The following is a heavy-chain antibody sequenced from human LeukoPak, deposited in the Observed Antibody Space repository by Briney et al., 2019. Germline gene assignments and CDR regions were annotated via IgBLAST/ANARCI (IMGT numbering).Heavy chain of an antibody. D-gene: IGHD6-6*01. V-gene: IGHV4-30-2*01. J-gene: IGHJ3*02. CDR3: ARSYSSSANDAFDI. CDR2: IYHSGST. CDR1: GGSISSGGYY. Sequence: SETLSLTCTVSGGSISSGGYYWSWIRQPPGKGLEWIGYIYHSGSTYYNPSLKSRVTISVDRSKNQFSLKLSSVTAADTAVYYCARSYSSSANDAFDIWGQGTMVTVSS.